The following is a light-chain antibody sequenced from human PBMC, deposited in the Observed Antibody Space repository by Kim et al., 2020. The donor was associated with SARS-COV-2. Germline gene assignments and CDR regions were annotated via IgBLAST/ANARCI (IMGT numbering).Light chain of an antibody. J-gene: IGLJ3*02. CDR1: TGPVTRTPY. V-gene: IGLV7-46*01. CDR2: DTS. Sequence: PGGPVTLPCCPTTGPVTRTPYPYWFQQRPGQAPRTLISDTSNTHSWTPARFSGSLLGDKAALTLSGAQPEDEADYYCLLSYSGAWVFGGGTQLTVL. CDR3: LLSYSGAWV.